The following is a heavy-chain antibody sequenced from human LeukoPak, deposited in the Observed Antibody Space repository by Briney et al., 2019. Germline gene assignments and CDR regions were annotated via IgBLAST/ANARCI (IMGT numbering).Heavy chain of an antibody. D-gene: IGHD5-18*01. J-gene: IGHJ4*02. CDR3: ARHGYYYLDN. V-gene: IGHV3-7*01. Sequence: PGGSLRLSCAASGFTFSTYRMSWVRQAPGEGLEWVASIKQDGSKRFYVDSVKGRFTISRDNAENSIYLQMHSLRVEDTAVYYCARHGYYYLDNWGQGTLVTVSS. CDR2: IKQDGSKR. CDR1: GFTFSTYR.